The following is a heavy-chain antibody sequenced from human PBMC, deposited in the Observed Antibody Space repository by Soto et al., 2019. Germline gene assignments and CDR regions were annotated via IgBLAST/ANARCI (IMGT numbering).Heavy chain of an antibody. Sequence: QVQLVQSGAEVKKPGASVKVSCKASGYTFTSYYMHWVRQAPGQGLEWMGIINPSGGSTSYAQKFQGGVTMTRDTSTSTVYMELSSLRSADTAVYYCARDYSSGWYIYWGQGTLVTVSS. V-gene: IGHV1-46*03. J-gene: IGHJ4*02. D-gene: IGHD6-19*01. CDR3: ARDYSSGWYIY. CDR2: INPSGGST. CDR1: GYTFTSYY.